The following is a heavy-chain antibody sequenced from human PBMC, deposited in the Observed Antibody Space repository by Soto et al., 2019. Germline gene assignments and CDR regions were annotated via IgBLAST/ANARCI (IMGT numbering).Heavy chain of an antibody. V-gene: IGHV1-2*02. J-gene: IGHJ4*02. CDR1: GYTFTDYY. CDR3: ARDSVGYCSRTRCYGQGYFDY. D-gene: IGHD2-2*03. CDR2: INPISGGT. Sequence: ASVKVSCKASGYTFTDYYIHWVRQAPGQGLEWMAWINPISGGTNYAQKFQGRVTMARDTSITTTYMELSRLTSDDTAVYYCARDSVGYCSRTRCYGQGYFDYWGQGALVTVSS.